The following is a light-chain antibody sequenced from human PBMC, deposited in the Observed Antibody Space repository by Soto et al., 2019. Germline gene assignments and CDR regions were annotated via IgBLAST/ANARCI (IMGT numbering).Light chain of an antibody. V-gene: IGKV1-8*01. J-gene: IGKJ1*01. CDR3: QQYNSYTWT. Sequence: AIRMTQSPSSLSASTGDRVTITCRASQGISSYLAWYQQKPGKAPKLMIYKASSLESGVPSRFSVSGSGTEFTLTISSLKNDDFATYYCQQYNSYTWTFCQGTKVDIK. CDR2: KAS. CDR1: QGISSY.